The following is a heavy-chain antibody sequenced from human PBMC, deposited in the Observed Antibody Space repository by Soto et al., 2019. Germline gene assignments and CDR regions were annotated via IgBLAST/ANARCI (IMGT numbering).Heavy chain of an antibody. D-gene: IGHD6-19*01. J-gene: IGHJ3*02. CDR2: ISWNSGSI. V-gene: IGHV3-9*01. CDR3: AKDMEQWLVRGGHAFDI. CDR1: GFTFDDYA. Sequence: EVQLVESGGGLVQPGRSLRLSCASSGFTFDDYAMHWVRQAPGKGLEWVSGISWNSGSIGYADSVKGRFTISRDNAKNSLYLQMNSLRAEDTALYYCAKDMEQWLVRGGHAFDIWGQGTMVTVSS.